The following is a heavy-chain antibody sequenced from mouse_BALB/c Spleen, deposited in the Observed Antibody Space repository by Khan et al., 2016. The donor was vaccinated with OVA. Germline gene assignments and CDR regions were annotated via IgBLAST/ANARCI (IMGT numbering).Heavy chain of an antibody. CDR3: VRGGAAYYRNGGGARDY. CDR2: INTHSGAP. Sequence: QIQLVQSGPELKKPGETVRISCKASGYTFTTAGIQWVQKMPGKGLKWIGWINTHSGAPKYAEDFKGRFAFSLEISVNTAYLQITILKHEDTATYFSVRGGAAYYRNGGGARDYWGQGTSVTVSS. D-gene: IGHD2-5*01. CDR1: GYTFTTAG. J-gene: IGHJ4*01. V-gene: IGHV9-4*02.